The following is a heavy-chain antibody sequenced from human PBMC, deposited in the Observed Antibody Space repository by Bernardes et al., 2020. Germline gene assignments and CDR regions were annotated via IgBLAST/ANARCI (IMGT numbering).Heavy chain of an antibody. Sequence: ASVKVSCKPSGYTFPSYGFSWVRQAPGKGREWMGWISAYNGNKKYAQKLQGRVTMTTDTSTSTAYMELRSLRSDDTAVYYCARHCTGGSCYGDHYGMDVWCQGTTVTVSS. CDR2: ISAYNGNK. D-gene: IGHD2-15*01. J-gene: IGHJ6*02. V-gene: IGHV1-18*01. CDR3: ARHCTGGSCYGDHYGMDV. CDR1: GYTFPSYG.